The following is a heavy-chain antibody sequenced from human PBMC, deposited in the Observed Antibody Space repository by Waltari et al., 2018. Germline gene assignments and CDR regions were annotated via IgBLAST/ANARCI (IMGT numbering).Heavy chain of an antibody. Sequence: EVQLVESGGGLVQPGGSLRPSGAAFGFTLSSFWMSWARQAPGKGLEWVANINQDGSGTYYVDSVKGRFTISRDNAKNSVFLQMNSLRAEGTAVYYCQRGDYWGQGTLVTVSS. CDR2: INQDGSGT. V-gene: IGHV3-7*04. CDR3: QRGDY. J-gene: IGHJ4*02. CDR1: GFTLSSFW.